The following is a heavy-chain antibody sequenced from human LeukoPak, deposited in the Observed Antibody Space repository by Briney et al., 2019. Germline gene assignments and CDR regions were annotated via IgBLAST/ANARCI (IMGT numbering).Heavy chain of an antibody. V-gene: IGHV4-38-2*02. J-gene: IGHJ4*02. CDR1: GYSISSGYY. D-gene: IGHD5-24*01. CDR2: IYYSGIT. CDR3: ARQVEMATYYFDY. Sequence: SETLSLTCTVSGYSISSGYYWGWIRQPPGKGLEWIGYIYYSGITNYNPSLKSRVTISVDTSKKQFSLKLTSVTAADTAVYYCARQVEMATYYFDYWGQGTLVTVSS.